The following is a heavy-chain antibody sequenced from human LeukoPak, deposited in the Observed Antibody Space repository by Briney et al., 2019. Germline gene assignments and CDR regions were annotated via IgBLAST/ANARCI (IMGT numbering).Heavy chain of an antibody. CDR1: GFTFSSYS. J-gene: IGHJ4*02. CDR2: INSDGSST. V-gene: IGHV3-74*01. CDR3: ATGRVVITRDYFDY. D-gene: IGHD3-22*01. Sequence: PGGSLRLSCAASGFTFSSYSMNWVRQAPGKGLVWVSRINSDGSSTSYPDSVKGRFTISRDNAKNTLYLQMNSLRAEDTAVYYCATGRVVITRDYFDYWGQGTLVTVSS.